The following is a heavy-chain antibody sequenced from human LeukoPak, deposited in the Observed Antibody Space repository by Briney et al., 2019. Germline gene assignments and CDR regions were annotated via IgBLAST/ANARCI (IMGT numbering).Heavy chain of an antibody. D-gene: IGHD6-19*01. Sequence: SGGSLRLSCAASGFTFSSYSMNWVRQAPGMGLEWVSYISSSSSTIYYADSVKGRFTISRDNAKNSLYLQMNSLRAEDTAVYYCARKGWYAAFDIWGQGTMVTVSS. CDR1: GFTFSSYS. V-gene: IGHV3-48*01. CDR2: ISSSSSTI. J-gene: IGHJ3*02. CDR3: ARKGWYAAFDI.